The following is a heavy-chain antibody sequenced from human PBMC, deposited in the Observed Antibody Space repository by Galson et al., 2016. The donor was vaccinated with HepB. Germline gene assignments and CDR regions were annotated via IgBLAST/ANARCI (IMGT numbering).Heavy chain of an antibody. CDR2: TYYTGST. D-gene: IGHD3-16*01. V-gene: IGHV4-59*01. CDR1: GGSISPYY. CDR3: ARAKGSHVKGVDC. J-gene: IGHJ4*02. Sequence: SETLSLTCIVSGGSISPYYRSWIRQPPGKGLEWIGYTYYTGSTNSNPSLKSRVTISVDTSKNQFSLKLSSVTAPDTAVYYCARAKGSHVKGVDCWGQGTLVTVSS.